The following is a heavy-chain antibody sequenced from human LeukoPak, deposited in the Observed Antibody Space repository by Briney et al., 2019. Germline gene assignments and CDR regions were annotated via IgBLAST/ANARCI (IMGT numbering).Heavy chain of an antibody. J-gene: IGHJ6*03. CDR2: IDHTGST. D-gene: IGHD6-13*01. V-gene: IGHV4-59*01. Sequence: SEALSLTCTVSDDSITIYYWTWIRQPPGKGLEWIGYIDHTGSTNYNPSLNSRVTISRDTSKNHFSLELSSVTAADTAVYYCARMKVGSSWYSDYYMDVWGKGTTVTVSS. CDR1: DDSITIYY. CDR3: ARMKVGSSWYSDYYMDV.